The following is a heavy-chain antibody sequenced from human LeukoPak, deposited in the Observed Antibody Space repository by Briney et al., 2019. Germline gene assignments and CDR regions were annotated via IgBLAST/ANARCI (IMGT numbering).Heavy chain of an antibody. CDR1: GYSISSGYY. CDR2: IYNSGST. Sequence: SETLSLTCTVSGYSISSGYYWGWIRQSPGKGLEWIGSIYNSGSTYYNPSLKSRVTISIDTSKNQFSLKLSSVTAADTAVYYCARRGRSYGSGSYYLRTYAFDIWGQGTMVTVSS. CDR3: ARRGRSYGSGSYYLRTYAFDI. D-gene: IGHD3-10*01. J-gene: IGHJ3*02. V-gene: IGHV4-38-2*02.